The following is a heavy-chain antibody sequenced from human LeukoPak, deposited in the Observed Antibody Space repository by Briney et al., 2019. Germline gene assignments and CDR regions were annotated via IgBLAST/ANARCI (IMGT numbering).Heavy chain of an antibody. V-gene: IGHV3-30-3*01. CDR3: ARDLLEAYGPTGGL. CDR2: ISYDGSNK. Sequence: GGSLRLSCAASGFTFSSYAMSWVRQAPGKGLEWVASISYDGSNKNFADSVKGRFTISRDNAKNSLYLQMNSLRAEDTAVYYCARDLLEAYGPTGGLWGQGTLVTVSS. CDR1: GFTFSSYA. D-gene: IGHD4-17*01. J-gene: IGHJ4*02.